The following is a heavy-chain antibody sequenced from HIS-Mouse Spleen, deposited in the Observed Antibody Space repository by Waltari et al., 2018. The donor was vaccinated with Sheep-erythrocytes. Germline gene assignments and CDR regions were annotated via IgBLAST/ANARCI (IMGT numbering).Heavy chain of an antibody. Sequence: QLQLQESGPGLVKPSETLSLTCTVSGGPISSSSYYGGWIRQPPGKGLEWIGSIYYSGSTYYNPSLKSRVTISVDTSKNQFSLKLSSVTAADTAVYYCARLYYYDSSGYYFDYWGQGTLVTVSS. J-gene: IGHJ4*02. CDR1: GGPISSSSYY. V-gene: IGHV4-39*01. D-gene: IGHD3-22*01. CDR3: ARLYYYDSSGYYFDY. CDR2: IYYSGST.